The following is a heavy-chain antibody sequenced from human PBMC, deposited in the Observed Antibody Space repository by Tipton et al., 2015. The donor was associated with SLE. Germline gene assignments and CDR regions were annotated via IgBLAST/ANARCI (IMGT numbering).Heavy chain of an antibody. Sequence: TLSLTCTVSGDSITSNTYYWGWVRQPPGKGLEWIGEINHSGSTNYNPSLKSRVTISVDTSENQFSLKLSSVTAADTAVYFCATTDIWGPGTLVTVSS. J-gene: IGHJ3*02. CDR3: ATTDI. CDR1: GDSITSNTYY. V-gene: IGHV4-39*07. CDR2: INHSGST.